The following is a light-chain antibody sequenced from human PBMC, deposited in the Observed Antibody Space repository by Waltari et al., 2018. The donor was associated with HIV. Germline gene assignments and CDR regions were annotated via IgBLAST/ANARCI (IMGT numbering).Light chain of an antibody. V-gene: IGLV2-23*02. Sequence: QSALPQPASVSGSPGQSITISCTGTSSDVGSFNLVSWYQHHPGKAPKLIIYAVTKRPPGVSNRFSGSKSGNTSSLTISGLQADDEADYHCCSYVCSRTWLFGGGTKVTVL. CDR2: AVT. CDR3: CSYVCSRTWL. CDR1: SSDVGSFNL. J-gene: IGLJ3*02.